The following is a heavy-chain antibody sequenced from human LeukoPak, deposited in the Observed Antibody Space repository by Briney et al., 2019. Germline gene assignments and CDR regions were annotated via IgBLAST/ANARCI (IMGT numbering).Heavy chain of an antibody. V-gene: IGHV3-23*01. CDR2: ISSSGIST. Sequence: GGSLRLSCAASGFTFNSYGMSWVRQAPGKGLEWVSGISSSGISTYYADSVKGRYNITRDNSKNTLSLQMNSLTDEDTAIYYCAKDKYSGYGTGDSWGQGTLVTVSS. CDR3: AKDKYSGYGTGDS. D-gene: IGHD5-12*01. J-gene: IGHJ4*02. CDR1: GFTFNSYG.